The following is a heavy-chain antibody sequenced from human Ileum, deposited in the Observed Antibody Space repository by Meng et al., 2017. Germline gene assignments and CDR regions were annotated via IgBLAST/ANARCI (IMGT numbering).Heavy chain of an antibody. Sequence: GESLKISCAASGFTLSSYWLHWVRQAPGKGLVWVSLINSDGTTTAYADSVKGRFTVSRDNAKNTLFLQMNSLRAEDTAVYYCLSELGRAGYWGQGTLVTVSS. D-gene: IGHD7-27*01. CDR1: GFTLSSYW. CDR3: LSELGRAGY. CDR2: INSDGTTT. V-gene: IGHV3-74*01. J-gene: IGHJ4*02.